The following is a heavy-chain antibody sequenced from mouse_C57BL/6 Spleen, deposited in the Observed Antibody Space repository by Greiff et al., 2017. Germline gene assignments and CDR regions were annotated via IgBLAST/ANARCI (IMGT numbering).Heavy chain of an antibody. J-gene: IGHJ3*01. Sequence: QVQLQQSGPELVKPGASVKISCKASGYAFSSSWMNWVKQRPGKGLEWIGRIYPGDGDTNYNGKFKGKATLTADKSSNTAYMQLSSLTSEDSAVYFCARSFAYWGQGTLVTVSA. CDR3: ARSFAY. CDR1: GYAFSSSW. CDR2: IYPGDGDT. V-gene: IGHV1-82*01.